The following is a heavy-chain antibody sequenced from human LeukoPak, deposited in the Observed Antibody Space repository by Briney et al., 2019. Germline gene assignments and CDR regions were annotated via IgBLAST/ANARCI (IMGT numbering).Heavy chain of an antibody. J-gene: IGHJ4*02. CDR1: GFTFTNYG. V-gene: IGHV3-23*01. D-gene: IGHD1-26*01. CDR2: ISGSGGST. CDR3: AKDVEGGGSDY. Sequence: GGSLRLSCATSGFTFTNYGMNWVRQAPGKGLEWVSAISGSGGSTYYADSVKGRFTISRDNSKNTLYLQMNSLRAEDTAVYYCAKDVEGGGSDYWGQGTLVTVSS.